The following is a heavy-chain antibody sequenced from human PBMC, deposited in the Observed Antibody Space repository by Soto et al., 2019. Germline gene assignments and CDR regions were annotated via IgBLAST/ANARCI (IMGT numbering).Heavy chain of an antibody. CDR3: AREGPGYYDSRETAFDI. Sequence: QVQLQESGPGLVKPSQTLSLTCTVSGGSISSGDYYWSWIRQPPGKGLEWIGYIYYSGSTYYNPSFKSRVTISVDTSKNQFSLKLSSVTAADTAVYYCAREGPGYYDSRETAFDIWGQGTMVTVSS. CDR1: GGSISSGDYY. J-gene: IGHJ3*02. CDR2: IYYSGST. V-gene: IGHV4-30-4*01. D-gene: IGHD3-22*01.